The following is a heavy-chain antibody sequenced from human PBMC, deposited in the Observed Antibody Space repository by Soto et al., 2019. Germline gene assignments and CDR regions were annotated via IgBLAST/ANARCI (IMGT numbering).Heavy chain of an antibody. J-gene: IGHJ5*02. V-gene: IGHV1-8*01. CDR3: ARVIDYYDSRRLHSWFDH. Sequence: ASVKVSCKASGYTFTSYDINWVRQATGQGLEWMGWMNPNSGKTGYAQKFQGRVTMTRNTSISTAYMELSRLRSEDTAVYYCARVIDYYDSRRLHSWFDHWGQGTLVTVSA. CDR2: MNPNSGKT. CDR1: GYTFTSYD. D-gene: IGHD3-22*01.